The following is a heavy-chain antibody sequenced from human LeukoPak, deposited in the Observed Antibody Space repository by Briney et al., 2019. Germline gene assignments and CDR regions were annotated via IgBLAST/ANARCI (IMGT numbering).Heavy chain of an antibody. CDR2: IERDGSTK. D-gene: IGHD2-15*01. CDR1: GFDFDSYW. J-gene: IGHJ5*02. CDR3: ARDGGYCEGITCRGDH. Sequence: GGSLRLSCAASGFDFDSYWMSWVRQAPGKGLEWVANIERDGSTKFYLDSLRGRFTISRDNAKNSLYLQGDSLRVEDTAVYYCARDGGYCEGITCRGDHWGQGTLVVVSS. V-gene: IGHV3-7*03.